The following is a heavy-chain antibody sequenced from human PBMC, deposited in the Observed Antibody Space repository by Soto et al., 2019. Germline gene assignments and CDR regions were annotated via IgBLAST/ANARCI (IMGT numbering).Heavy chain of an antibody. CDR1: GYTFTTYG. J-gene: IGHJ4*02. Sequence: QVPLVQSGAEVKKPGASVKVSCKASGYTFTTYGMSWVPQAPGQGLDWMGWISTYNGNTKYAERLQGRVTMTTDTTTSTAYMELRSLRSDDTAVYYCARGPADYYDNSGNYFLDYWGQGTLVTVSS. CDR2: ISTYNGNT. V-gene: IGHV1-18*01. CDR3: ARGPADYYDNSGNYFLDY. D-gene: IGHD3-22*01.